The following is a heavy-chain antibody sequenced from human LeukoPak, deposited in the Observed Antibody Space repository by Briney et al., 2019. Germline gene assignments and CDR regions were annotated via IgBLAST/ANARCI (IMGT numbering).Heavy chain of an antibody. CDR2: IYYSGST. Sequence: SETLSLTCTVSGGSISSYSWSWIRQPPGKGLEWIGYIYYSGSTNYNPSLKSRVTISEDMSKNQFSLKLSSVTAADTAVYYCATHPPKVCTGGSCTDYWGQGTLVTVSS. CDR1: GGSISSYS. V-gene: IGHV4-59*01. D-gene: IGHD2-15*01. J-gene: IGHJ4*02. CDR3: ATHPPKVCTGGSCTDY.